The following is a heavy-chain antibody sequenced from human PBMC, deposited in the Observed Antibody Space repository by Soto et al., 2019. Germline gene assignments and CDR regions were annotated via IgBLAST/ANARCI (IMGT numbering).Heavy chain of an antibody. CDR1: GYTFTSYG. V-gene: IGHV1-18*01. CDR3: ARELFVDILTGKSPNVFDI. Sequence: AASVKVSCKASGYTFTSYGISWVRQAPGQGLEWMGWISAYNGNTNYAQKLQGRVTMTTDTSTSTAYMELRSLRSDDTAVYYCARELFVDILTGKSPNVFDIWGKGKMVTVSS. D-gene: IGHD3-9*01. J-gene: IGHJ3*02. CDR2: ISAYNGNT.